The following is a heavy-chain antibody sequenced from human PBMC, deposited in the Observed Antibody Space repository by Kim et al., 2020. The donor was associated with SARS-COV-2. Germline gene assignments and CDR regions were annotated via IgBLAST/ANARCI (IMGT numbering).Heavy chain of an antibody. J-gene: IGHJ5*02. V-gene: IGHV4-34*01. D-gene: IGHD2-2*02. Sequence: STNNSPSLKRRVSISVDTSKNQFSLKLSSVTAASTAVYYCARTAIGWFDPWGQGTLVTVSS. CDR2: ST. CDR3: ARTAIGWFDP.